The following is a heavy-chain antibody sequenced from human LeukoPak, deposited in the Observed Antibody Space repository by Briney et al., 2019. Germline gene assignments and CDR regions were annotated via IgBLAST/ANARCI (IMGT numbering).Heavy chain of an antibody. J-gene: IGHJ4*02. CDR1: GDSISTYY. CDR3: AREARFGANKIPHFDY. V-gene: IGHV4-4*07. CDR2: IYTSGNT. D-gene: IGHD3-10*01. Sequence: PSETLSLTCTVAGDSISTYYWSWIRQPAGKGLEWIGRIYTSGNTNYNPSLKNRITMSLDTSKNQFSLKLSSVTAADTAVYYCAREARFGANKIPHFDYWGQGTLVTVSS.